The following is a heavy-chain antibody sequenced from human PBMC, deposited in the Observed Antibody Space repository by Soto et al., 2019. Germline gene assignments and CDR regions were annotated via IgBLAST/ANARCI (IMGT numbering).Heavy chain of an antibody. CDR2: IYYSGST. CDR1: GGSISSYY. CDR3: ARESKRGHSSGWLDP. J-gene: IGHJ5*02. Sequence: SETLPLTCTGSGGSISSYYWSWILQPPWQGLEWIGYIYYSGSTNYNPSLKSRVTISVDTSKNQFSLKLSSVTAADTAVYYCARESKRGHSSGWLDPRCQAPRLTLVS. V-gene: IGHV4-59*01. D-gene: IGHD5-18*01.